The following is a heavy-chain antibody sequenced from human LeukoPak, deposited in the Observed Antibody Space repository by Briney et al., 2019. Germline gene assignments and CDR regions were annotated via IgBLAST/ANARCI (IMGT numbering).Heavy chain of an antibody. CDR1: GGSISSSSYY. Sequence: SETLSLTCTVSGGSISSSSYYWGWIRQPPGKGLEWIGSIYYSGNTYSNPSLKSRVTISVDTSKNQFSLRLTSVTAADTAVYYCASLTTVGCSSRSGYVDFWGQGTLVTVSS. CDR2: IYYSGNT. V-gene: IGHV4-39*01. J-gene: IGHJ4*02. D-gene: IGHD2-2*01. CDR3: ASLTTVGCSSRSGYVDF.